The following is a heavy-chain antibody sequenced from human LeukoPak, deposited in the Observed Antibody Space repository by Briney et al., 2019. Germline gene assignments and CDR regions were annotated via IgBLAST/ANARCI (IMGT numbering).Heavy chain of an antibody. CDR2: IYHSGST. V-gene: IGHV4-38-2*02. J-gene: IGHJ6*03. CDR1: GYSISSGYY. Sequence: SSETLSLTCTVSGYSISSGYYWGWIRQPPGKGLEWIGSIYHSGSTYYNPSLKSRVTISVDTSKNQFSLKLSSVTAADTAVYYCARDLRYYGSGVPDYMDVWGKGTTVTISS. D-gene: IGHD3-10*01. CDR3: ARDLRYYGSGVPDYMDV.